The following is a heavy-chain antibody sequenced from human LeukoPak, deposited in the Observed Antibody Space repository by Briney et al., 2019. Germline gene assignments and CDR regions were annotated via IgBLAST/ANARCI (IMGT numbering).Heavy chain of an antibody. J-gene: IGHJ3*02. D-gene: IGHD6-25*01. Sequence: GGSRLSCAASGFTFSSYTMNWVRQAPGKGLEWVSSISSSSSYIYYAASVKGRFTISRDNAKNSLYLQMNSLRAEDTAVYYCARDGYSSVLGAFDIWGQGTMVTVSS. CDR3: ARDGYSSVLGAFDI. CDR2: ISSSSSYI. CDR1: GFTFSSYT. V-gene: IGHV3-21*01.